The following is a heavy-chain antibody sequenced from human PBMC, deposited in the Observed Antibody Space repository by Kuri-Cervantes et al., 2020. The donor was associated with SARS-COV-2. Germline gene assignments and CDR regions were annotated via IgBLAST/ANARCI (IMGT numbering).Heavy chain of an antibody. CDR2: IYWDDDK. J-gene: IGHJ4*02. V-gene: IGHV2-5*02. CDR1: GFSLSTSGVG. CDR3: ARTRYYDFWSGYYEYFDY. D-gene: IGHD3-3*01. Sequence: SGPTLAKPTQTLTLTCTFSGFSLSTSGVGVGWIRQPPGKALEWLALIYWDDDKRYSPSLKSRLTITKDTSKNQVVLTMTNMDPVDTATYYCARTRYYDFWSGYYEYFDYWAQGTLVTVPS.